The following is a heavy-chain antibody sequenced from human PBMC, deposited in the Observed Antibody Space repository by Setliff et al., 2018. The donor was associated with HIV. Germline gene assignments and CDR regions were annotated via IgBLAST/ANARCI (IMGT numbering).Heavy chain of an antibody. CDR1: GGSFSGYC. J-gene: IGHJ6*03. D-gene: IGHD3-22*01. Sequence: PSETLSLTCAVYGGSFSGYCWNWIRQPPGKGLEWIGEINHSGSTNYNPSLKSRVTISVDTSKNQLSLKVSSVTAADTAVYYCARGFSGHYSFTGYMDVWGKGTTVTVSS. CDR2: INHSGST. V-gene: IGHV4-34*01. CDR3: ARGFSGHYSFTGYMDV.